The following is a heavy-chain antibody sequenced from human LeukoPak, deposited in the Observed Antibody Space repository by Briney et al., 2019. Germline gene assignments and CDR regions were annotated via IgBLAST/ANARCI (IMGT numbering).Heavy chain of an antibody. CDR2: IYPGDSDT. Sequence: GESLKISCNGSGCSFTSYYIGWVRQLPGKGLEWRGIIYPGDSDTRYSPSFQGQVTISADKSITTAYLQWSSLKASDTAMYYCARSTGSSSSWEFDSWGQGTLVTVSS. J-gene: IGHJ4*02. V-gene: IGHV5-51*01. CDR1: GCSFTSYY. D-gene: IGHD6-13*01. CDR3: ARSTGSSSSWEFDS.